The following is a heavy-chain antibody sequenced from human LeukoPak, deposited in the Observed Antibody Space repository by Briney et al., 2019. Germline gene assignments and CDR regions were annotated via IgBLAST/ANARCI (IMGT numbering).Heavy chain of an antibody. CDR3: ATGPGYSYGDFDY. D-gene: IGHD5-18*01. V-gene: IGHV1-24*01. CDR2: FDPEDGET. Sequence: ASVKVSCKVSRYTLTELSMHWVRQAPGKGLEWMGGFDPEDGETIYAQKFQGRVTMTEDTSTDTAYMELSSLRSEDTAVYYCATGPGYSYGDFDYWGQGTLVTVSS. J-gene: IGHJ4*02. CDR1: RYTLTELS.